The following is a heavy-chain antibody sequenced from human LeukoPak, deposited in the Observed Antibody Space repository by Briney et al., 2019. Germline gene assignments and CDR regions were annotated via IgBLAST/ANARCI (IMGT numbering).Heavy chain of an antibody. Sequence: GASVKVSCKASGGTFSSFAISWVRQAPGQGLEWVGGIIPIFGTANYAQKFQGRVTITADESTSTAYMELSSLRSEDTAVYYCASSITMVRGVVNWFDPWGQGTLVTVSS. CDR2: IIPIFGTA. CDR3: ASSITMVRGVVNWFDP. D-gene: IGHD3-10*01. V-gene: IGHV1-69*13. CDR1: GGTFSSFA. J-gene: IGHJ5*02.